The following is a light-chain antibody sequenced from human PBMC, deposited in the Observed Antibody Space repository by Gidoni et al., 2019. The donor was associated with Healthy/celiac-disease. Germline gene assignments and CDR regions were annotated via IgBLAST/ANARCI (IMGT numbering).Light chain of an antibody. J-gene: IGLJ3*02. CDR2: DVS. CDR1: SSDVGGYHY. V-gene: IGLV2-14*01. Sequence: QSALPQPASVSASPGQSITISCTGTSSDVGGYHYVSWYQQHPGKAPKLMIYDVSNRPSGVSNRFSGSKSGNTASLTISGLQAEDEADYYCSSYTSSSTWVFGGGTKLTVL. CDR3: SSYTSSSTWV.